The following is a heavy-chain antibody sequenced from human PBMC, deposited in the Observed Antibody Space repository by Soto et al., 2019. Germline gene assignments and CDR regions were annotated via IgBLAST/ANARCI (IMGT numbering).Heavy chain of an antibody. Sequence: EVQLLESGGGLVQPGGSLRLSCAASGLTFSSYAMSWVRQAPGKGLEWVSGISGSGGSTYYADSLKGRFTISRDNSKNTLYLQMNSLRVEDTAVYYCAKDYWDLHYWGQGTLVIVSS. V-gene: IGHV3-23*01. CDR1: GLTFSSYA. CDR3: AKDYWDLHY. D-gene: IGHD1-26*01. J-gene: IGHJ4*02. CDR2: ISGSGGST.